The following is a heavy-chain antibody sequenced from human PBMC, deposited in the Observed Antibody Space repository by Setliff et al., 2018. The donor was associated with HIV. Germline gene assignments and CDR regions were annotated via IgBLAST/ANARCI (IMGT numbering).Heavy chain of an antibody. CDR3: AKGAGFYGDYTFDY. CDR2: IYSTGST. D-gene: IGHD4-17*01. CDR1: GASITSHY. J-gene: IGHJ4*02. Sequence: SETLSLTCTVSGASITSHYWSWIRQSPGRELEWIGYIYSTGSTNYNPSLQSRVSISMDESKNKFSLKVTSVTSADTDVYYCAKGAGFYGDYTFDYWGQGNLVTVSS. V-gene: IGHV4-59*11.